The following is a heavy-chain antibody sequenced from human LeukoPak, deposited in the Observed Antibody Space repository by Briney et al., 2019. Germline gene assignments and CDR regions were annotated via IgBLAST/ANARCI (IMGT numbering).Heavy chain of an antibody. Sequence: ASVKVSCKASGGTFSSYAISWVRQATGQGLEWMGWMNPNSGDTGYAQKFQGRVTMTRNTSISTAYMELSSLRSEDTAVYYCARTMYISGWYDYYYMDVWGKGTTVTVSS. CDR3: ARTMYISGWYDYYYMDV. V-gene: IGHV1-8*02. J-gene: IGHJ6*03. CDR1: GGTFSSYA. CDR2: MNPNSGDT. D-gene: IGHD6-19*01.